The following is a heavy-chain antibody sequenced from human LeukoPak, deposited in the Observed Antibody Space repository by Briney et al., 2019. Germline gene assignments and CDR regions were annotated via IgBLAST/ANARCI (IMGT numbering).Heavy chain of an antibody. CDR2: ISSSGGST. CDR3: AKELWFGELLYVGFDY. CDR1: GFTFSSYA. D-gene: IGHD3-10*01. V-gene: IGHV3-23*01. Sequence: PGGSLRLSCAASGFTFSSYAMSWVRQAPGKGLEWVSAISSSGGSTYYADSVKGRFTISRDNSKNTLYLQMNSLRAEDTAVYYCAKELWFGELLYVGFDYWGQGTLVTVSS. J-gene: IGHJ4*02.